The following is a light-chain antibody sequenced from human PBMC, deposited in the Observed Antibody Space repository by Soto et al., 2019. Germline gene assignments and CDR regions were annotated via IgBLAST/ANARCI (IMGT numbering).Light chain of an antibody. Sequence: DIQMSQRASSVSASVGDRVTITCRASQVISNWLAWYQQKPGKAPKLLIYAASSLQSGVPSRFSGSGSGTDFTLTIISLQPEDFATYYCQQANSFPLTFGGGTKVDIK. J-gene: IGKJ4*01. CDR3: QQANSFPLT. CDR2: AAS. V-gene: IGKV1-12*01. CDR1: QVISNW.